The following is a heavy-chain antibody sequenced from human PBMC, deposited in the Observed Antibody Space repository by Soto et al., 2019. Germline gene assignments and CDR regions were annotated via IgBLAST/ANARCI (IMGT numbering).Heavy chain of an antibody. V-gene: IGHV3-48*01. Sequence: GGSLRLSCAASGFTFSSYSMNLVRQAPGKGLEWVSYISSSSSTIYYADSVKGRFTISRDNAKNSLYLQMNSLRAEDTAVYYCARADNLGIAARPTPDYWGQGTLVTVSS. CDR3: ARADNLGIAARPTPDY. CDR2: ISSSSSTI. J-gene: IGHJ4*02. CDR1: GFTFSSYS. D-gene: IGHD6-6*01.